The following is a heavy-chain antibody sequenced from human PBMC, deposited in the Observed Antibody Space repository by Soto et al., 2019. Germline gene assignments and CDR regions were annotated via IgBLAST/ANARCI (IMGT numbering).Heavy chain of an antibody. V-gene: IGHV3-72*01. J-gene: IGHJ4*02. Sequence: EVHLVESGGGLVQPGGSPRLSCAVSGLTFSDHYMGWVRQAPGKGLDWVGRIRDKVHSYTTQYAASVKGRFTISRDDSRNSLYLQMNSLKMEDTAVFYCVSLWSVTGSKDYWGRGTLVTVSS. D-gene: IGHD1-20*01. CDR1: GLTFSDHY. CDR2: IRDKVHSYTT. CDR3: VSLWSVTGSKDY.